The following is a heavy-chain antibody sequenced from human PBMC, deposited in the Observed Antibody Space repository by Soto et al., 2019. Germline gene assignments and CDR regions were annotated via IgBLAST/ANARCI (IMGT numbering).Heavy chain of an antibody. CDR2: ISAYNGNA. V-gene: IGHV1-18*01. Sequence: QVQLVQSGAEVKKPGASVKVSCKASGYTFTSYGISWVRQAPGQGLEWMGWISAYNGNANYAQKLQGRVTMTTDTSTSTAYMELRSLRSDDTAVYYCARDGYYYDSSGYDDFDYWGQGTLVTVSS. J-gene: IGHJ4*02. CDR1: GYTFTSYG. CDR3: ARDGYYYDSSGYDDFDY. D-gene: IGHD3-22*01.